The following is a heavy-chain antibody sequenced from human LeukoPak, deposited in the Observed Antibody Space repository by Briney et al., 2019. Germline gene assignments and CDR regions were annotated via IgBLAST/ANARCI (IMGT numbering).Heavy chain of an antibody. V-gene: IGHV3-48*02. CDR2: ISSSSSTI. CDR3: ARGKMIGLPMSDY. J-gene: IGHJ4*02. CDR1: GFTFSSYS. Sequence: GGSLRLSCAASGFTFSSYSMTWVRQAPGKGLEWVSYISSSSSTIYYADSVKGRFTISRDNAKNSPYLQMNSLRDEDTAVYYCARGKMIGLPMSDYWGQGTLVTVSS. D-gene: IGHD3-22*01.